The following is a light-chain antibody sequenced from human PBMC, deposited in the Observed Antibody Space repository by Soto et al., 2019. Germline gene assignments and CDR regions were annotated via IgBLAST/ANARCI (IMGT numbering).Light chain of an antibody. CDR1: QSVSSSSY. Sequence: EIVLTQSPGTLSLSPGERATLSCRASQSVSSSSYLAWYQQKPGQAPRLLIYGASSRATGIPDRFSGSGSAKDFTLTISRLEPEDFAVYYCRQYGSSPSYTFGQGTKLEIK. J-gene: IGKJ2*01. CDR2: GAS. CDR3: RQYGSSPSYT. V-gene: IGKV3-20*01.